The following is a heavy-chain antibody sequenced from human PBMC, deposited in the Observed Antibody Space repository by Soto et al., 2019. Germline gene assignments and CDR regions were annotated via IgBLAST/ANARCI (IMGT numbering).Heavy chain of an antibody. CDR1: GFTFSSYS. Sequence: EVQLVESGGGLVKPGGSLRLSCAASGFTFSSYSMNWVRQAPGKGLEWVSSISSSSSYIYYADSVKGRFTISRDNAKNSLYLQMNSLKAEATAVYYCARDFSCYYGSWSHSLHDCYGMDVWGQGTTVTVSS. CDR3: ARDFSCYYGSWSHSLHDCYGMDV. J-gene: IGHJ6*02. V-gene: IGHV3-21*01. D-gene: IGHD3-10*01. CDR2: ISSSSSYI.